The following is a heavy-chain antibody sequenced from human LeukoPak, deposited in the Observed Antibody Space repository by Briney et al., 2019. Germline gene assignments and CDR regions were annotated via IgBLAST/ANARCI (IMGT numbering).Heavy chain of an antibody. CDR1: GFTFSSYA. Sequence: AGGSLRLSCAASGFTFSSYAMHWVRQAPGKGLEWVAVMSSDGSKKYYAGSVKGRFTISRDNSKNTLYLQMNSLRAEDTAVYYCAKKFTGTTVISGDYFDYWGQGTLVTVSS. CDR2: MSSDGSKK. D-gene: IGHD4-17*01. J-gene: IGHJ4*02. CDR3: AKKFTGTTVISGDYFDY. V-gene: IGHV3-30-3*02.